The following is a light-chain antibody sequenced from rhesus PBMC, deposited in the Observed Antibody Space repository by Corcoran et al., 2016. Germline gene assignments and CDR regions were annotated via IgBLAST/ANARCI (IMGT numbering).Light chain of an antibody. CDR1: QSVGSY. CDR3: QQSSNLWT. V-gene: IGKV3-24*04. J-gene: IGKJ1*01. CDR2: GAS. Sequence: ETVVTQSPATLSLSPGERATLSCRASQSVGSYLAWYQQKPGQAPRLLFYGASSRAPVIPDRFSGRGSGTDFTLTISSLEPEDVGVYYCQQSSNLWTFGQGTKVEIK.